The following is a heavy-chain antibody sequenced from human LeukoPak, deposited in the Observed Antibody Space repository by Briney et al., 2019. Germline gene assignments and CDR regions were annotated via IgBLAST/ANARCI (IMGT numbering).Heavy chain of an antibody. Sequence: SETLSLTCSVFGGSINSDYWAWIRQPPGKGLECIGYMYYTGSTNYNPSLKSRVTISLATSKNHFSLKLDSVTAADTAVYYCARVSVVYGMDVWGRGTTVTVSS. CDR1: GGSINSDY. V-gene: IGHV4-59*01. CDR3: ARVSVVYGMDV. CDR2: MYYTGST. J-gene: IGHJ6*02.